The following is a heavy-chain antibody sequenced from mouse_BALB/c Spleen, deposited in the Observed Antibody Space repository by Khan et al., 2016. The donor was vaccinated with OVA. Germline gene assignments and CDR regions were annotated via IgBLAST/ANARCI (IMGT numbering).Heavy chain of an antibody. Sequence: EVQLQESGPGLVKPSQSLSLTCTVTGYSITSDYAWNWIRQFPGNKLGWMGYIGYSGRTTYNPSLKSRISITRDTSKNQFFLQLNSVTTEDTATYYCARGKLLLRYPDYCDYWGQGTTLTVSS. V-gene: IGHV3-2*02. CDR2: IGYSGRT. J-gene: IGHJ2*01. D-gene: IGHD1-1*01. CDR3: ARGKLLLRYPDYCDY. CDR1: GYSITSDYA.